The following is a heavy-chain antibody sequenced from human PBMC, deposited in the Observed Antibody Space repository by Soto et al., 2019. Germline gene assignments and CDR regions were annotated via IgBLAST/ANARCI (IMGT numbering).Heavy chain of an antibody. Sequence: SGGSLRLSCAASGFTFNTYTIHWVRQAPGKGLEWVASIRSSSNTMYYADSVKGRFTISSDNVKNSLYLQMSSLRDDDSAIYYCAREVYDTSGYFYYWGRGTRVTVSS. J-gene: IGHJ4*02. CDR2: IRSSSNTM. CDR3: AREVYDTSGYFYY. D-gene: IGHD3-22*01. CDR1: GFTFNTYT. V-gene: IGHV3-48*02.